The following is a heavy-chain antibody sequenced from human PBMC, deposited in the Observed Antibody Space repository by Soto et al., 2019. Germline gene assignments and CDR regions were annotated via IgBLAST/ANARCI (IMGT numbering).Heavy chain of an antibody. D-gene: IGHD1-7*01. V-gene: IGHV4-59*08. CDR3: ARHPTWNYWFAP. J-gene: IGHJ5*02. CDR2: IYYSGST. Sequence: KGLEWIGYIYYSGSTNYNPSLKCRVTISVDTSKNQFSLKLSSVTAADTAVYYCARHPTWNYWFAPWGLGTLVTVSS.